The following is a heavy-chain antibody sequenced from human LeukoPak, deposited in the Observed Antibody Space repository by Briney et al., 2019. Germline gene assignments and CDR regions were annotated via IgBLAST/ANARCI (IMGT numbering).Heavy chain of an antibody. Sequence: PGGSLRLSCAASGFTVSSNYMTWVRQAPGKGLEWVSVIYSGGSTYYADSVKGRFTISRDNSKNTLYLQMNSLRAEDTAVYYCAKDGSGGDYVVWYFDLWGRGTLVTVSS. CDR2: IYSGGST. CDR3: AKDGSGGDYVVWYFDL. J-gene: IGHJ2*01. V-gene: IGHV3-53*01. D-gene: IGHD4-17*01. CDR1: GFTVSSNY.